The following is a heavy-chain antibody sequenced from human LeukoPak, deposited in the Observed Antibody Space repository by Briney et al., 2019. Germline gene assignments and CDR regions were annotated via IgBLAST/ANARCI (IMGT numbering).Heavy chain of an antibody. CDR1: GLTFSSTW. Sequence: PGGSLRLSCAASGLTFSSTWMTWVRPAPGRGLEWVGRIRSKASGGTTDYAEPVKERFNISRDDSENTVYLQMNSLKTEDTGDYYCTTVGVYYYDHWGGGTRVSVSS. V-gene: IGHV3-15*01. J-gene: IGHJ5*02. CDR2: IRSKASGGTT. CDR3: TTVGVYYYDH. D-gene: IGHD3-10*01.